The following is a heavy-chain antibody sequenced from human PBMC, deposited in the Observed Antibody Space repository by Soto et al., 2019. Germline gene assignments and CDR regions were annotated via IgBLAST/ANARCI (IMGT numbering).Heavy chain of an antibody. CDR1: GFAFSNYG. J-gene: IGHJ4*02. Sequence: GVSLRLSCTASGFAFSNYGIHWVRQAPGRGLEWVAVIWSDGTKKFYAGSVRGRFTISRDNSKNTIYLQMNSLRAEETAVYYCARDWWEEPAGKETVSQFDYRGKGTLVTVSS. D-gene: IGHD6-13*01. CDR3: ARDWWEEPAGKETVSQFDY. CDR2: IWSDGTKK. V-gene: IGHV3-33*01.